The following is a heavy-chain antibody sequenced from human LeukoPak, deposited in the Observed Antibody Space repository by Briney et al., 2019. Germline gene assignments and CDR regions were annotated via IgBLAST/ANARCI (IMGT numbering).Heavy chain of an antibody. CDR2: IKQDGSQI. D-gene: IGHD6-19*01. J-gene: IGHJ4*02. Sequence: GGSLRLSCAASGFTFSDYAMHWVRQAPGKGLEWVANIKQDGSQIYYVDSVKGRFTISRDNAKNSLFLQMNSLRAEDTAVYYCARALRSGWLVIDYWGQGTLVTVSS. CDR3: ARALRSGWLVIDY. CDR1: GFTFSDYA. V-gene: IGHV3-7*03.